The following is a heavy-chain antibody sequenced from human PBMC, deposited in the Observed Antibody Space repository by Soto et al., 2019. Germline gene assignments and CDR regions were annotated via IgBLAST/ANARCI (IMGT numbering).Heavy chain of an antibody. Sequence: QIILKESGATLVKPTQSLTLTCTFSGFPLSRTWMAVGWIRQPPEQALEWLALIYCDDDKRYSPFLKRRLTITKDTTKNQVVLTMSNMDPVDTARYHCAHCGVAGFGYYFDYWGQGTLVTVSS. V-gene: IGHV2-5*02. CDR2: IYCDDDK. D-gene: IGHD3-10*01. CDR3: AHCGVAGFGYYFDY. CDR1: GFPLSRTWMA. J-gene: IGHJ4*02.